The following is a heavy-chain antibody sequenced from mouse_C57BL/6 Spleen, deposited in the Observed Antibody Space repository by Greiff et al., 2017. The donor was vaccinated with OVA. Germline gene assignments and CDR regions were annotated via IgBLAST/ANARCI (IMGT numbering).Heavy chain of an antibody. CDR1: GYSITSGYY. Sequence: VQLQQSGPGLVKPSQSLSLTCSVTGYSITSGYYWNWIRQFPGNKLEWMGYISYDGSNNYNPSLKNRISITRDTSKNQFFLKLNSVTTEDTATYYCARAYDYDLYWYFDVWGTGTTVTVSS. J-gene: IGHJ1*03. CDR3: ARAYDYDLYWYFDV. CDR2: ISYDGSN. D-gene: IGHD2-4*01. V-gene: IGHV3-6*01.